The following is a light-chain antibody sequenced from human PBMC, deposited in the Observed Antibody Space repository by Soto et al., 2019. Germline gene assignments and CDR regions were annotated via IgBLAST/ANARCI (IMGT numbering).Light chain of an antibody. J-gene: IGKJ4*01. V-gene: IGKV4-1*01. Sequence: DIVITQSPDSVAVSLGERATINCKSSQSLLDSSSNKNYLAWYQQKPGQPPKLLIYWASTREFGVPDRFSGSGSGTDFTLTISSLQAEDAAVYCCQQYYSIPLTFGGGTKVDIK. CDR3: QQYYSIPLT. CDR1: QSLLDSSSNKNY. CDR2: WAS.